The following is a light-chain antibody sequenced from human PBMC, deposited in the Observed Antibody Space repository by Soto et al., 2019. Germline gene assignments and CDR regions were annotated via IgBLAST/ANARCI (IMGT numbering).Light chain of an antibody. J-gene: IGKJ2*02. CDR3: QQFNSYPRT. CDR2: DAS. CDR1: QGISSA. V-gene: IGKV1-13*02. Sequence: AIQLTQSPSSLSASVGDRVTITCRASQGISSALAWYQQKPGKAPKLLIYDASSLESGVPSRFSGSGSGTDFTLTISSRQPEYFATYYCQQFNSYPRTVGQGTKLEIK.